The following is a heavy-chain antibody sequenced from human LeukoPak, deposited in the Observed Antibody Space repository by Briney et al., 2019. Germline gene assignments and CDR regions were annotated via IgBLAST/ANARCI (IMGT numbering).Heavy chain of an antibody. CDR1: GYTFTMYY. V-gene: IGHV1-46*01. D-gene: IGHD1-26*01. Sequence: ASVKVSCKASGYTFTMYYIHWVRQAPGQGLEWMGMINPSDGATTYAQRFQGRVTMTRDMSTATVYMDLRSLRSEDTAVYFCAREHRAGLSGSLGGVFASYYTYYYMDVWGRGTTVTVSS. CDR3: AREHRAGLSGSLGGVFASYYTYYYMDV. CDR2: INPSDGAT. J-gene: IGHJ6*03.